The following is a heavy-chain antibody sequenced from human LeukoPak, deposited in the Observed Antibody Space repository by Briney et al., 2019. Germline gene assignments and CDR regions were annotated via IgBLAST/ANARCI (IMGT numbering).Heavy chain of an antibody. CDR2: IIPIFGSP. J-gene: IGHJ5*02. D-gene: IGHD1-20*01. V-gene: IGHV1-69*01. Sequence: SVKVSCKASGGTFSSYAISWVRQAPGQGLEWMGGIIPIFGSPHSAQKLQGRVTITADESTSTAYMELTSRRSEHTAVYYCARSVNWNDGFWFDPWGQGTLVTVSS. CDR1: GGTFSSYA. CDR3: ARSVNWNDGFWFDP.